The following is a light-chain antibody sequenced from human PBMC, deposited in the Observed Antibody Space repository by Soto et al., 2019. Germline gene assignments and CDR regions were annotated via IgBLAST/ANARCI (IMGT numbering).Light chain of an antibody. CDR1: QSVSSSY. Sequence: EIVLTQSPGTLSLSPGERATLSCRASQSVSSSYLAWYQQKPGQAPRFLIYGASSRATGIPDRFSGSGSGTDFTLTISRLEPEDFAVYYCQQYGSSPTTFGQGTEVDIK. CDR3: QQYGSSPTT. J-gene: IGKJ1*01. CDR2: GAS. V-gene: IGKV3-20*01.